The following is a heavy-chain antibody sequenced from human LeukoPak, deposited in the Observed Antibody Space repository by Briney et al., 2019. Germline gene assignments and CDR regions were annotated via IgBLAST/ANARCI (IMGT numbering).Heavy chain of an antibody. V-gene: IGHV1-69*06. J-gene: IGHJ3*02. Sequence: GASVKVSCKASGGTFSSYAISWVRQAPGQGLEWMGGIIPIFGTANYAQKFQGRVTITADKSTSTAYMELSSLRSEDTAVYYCARGYCSGGSCYSRRDAFDIWGQGTMVTVSS. CDR3: ARGYCSGGSCYSRRDAFDI. D-gene: IGHD2-15*01. CDR1: GGTFSSYA. CDR2: IIPIFGTA.